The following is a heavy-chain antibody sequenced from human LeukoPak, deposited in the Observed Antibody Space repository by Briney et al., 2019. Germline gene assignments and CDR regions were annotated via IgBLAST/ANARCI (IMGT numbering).Heavy chain of an antibody. CDR1: GYTFTSFA. J-gene: IGHJ4*02. D-gene: IGHD6-19*01. CDR3: ARHQWLYDL. V-gene: IGHV1-18*01. Sequence: ASVKVSCKASGYTFTSFALGWVRQAPGQGLEWMGWISVYNGNTNYAQKLQGRVTMTTDTSTNTAYMELRSLGSDDTAVYYCARHQWLYDLWGQGTLVTVSS. CDR2: ISVYNGNT.